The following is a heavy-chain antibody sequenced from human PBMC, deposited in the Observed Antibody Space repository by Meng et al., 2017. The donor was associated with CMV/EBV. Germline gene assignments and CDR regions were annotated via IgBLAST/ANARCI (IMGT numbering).Heavy chain of an antibody. CDR2: MDARSGKA. J-gene: IGHJ5*02. CDR3: AMALLGAYRFDA. CDR1: GDTFAGNV. D-gene: IGHD3-16*01. V-gene: IGHV1-8*01. Sequence: KAAGDTFAGNVSRWVRQGGGQGPGWMGGMDARSGKAGYTKKFPDRVTITRTTSIGTAYMELNRLRTRGRAVYNCAMALLGAYRFDAWGQGTLVTVSS.